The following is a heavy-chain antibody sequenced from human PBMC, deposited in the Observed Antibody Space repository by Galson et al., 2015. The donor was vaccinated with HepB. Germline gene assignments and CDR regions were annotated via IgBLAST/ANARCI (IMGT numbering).Heavy chain of an antibody. Sequence: SLRLSCAASGFTVNDFYMNWIRQVPGKGLEWVSYMSSSGNTIYYADSVKGRFTISRDNAKNSLYLQMNSLRAEDTAVYYCARRGLRWSGSTTYIDYWGQGTLVTVSS. J-gene: IGHJ4*02. CDR2: MSSSGNTI. V-gene: IGHV3-11*01. CDR3: ARRGLRWSGSTTYIDY. CDR1: GFTVNDFY. D-gene: IGHD3-3*01.